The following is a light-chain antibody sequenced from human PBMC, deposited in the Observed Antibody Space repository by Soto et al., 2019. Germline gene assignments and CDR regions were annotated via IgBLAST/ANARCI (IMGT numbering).Light chain of an antibody. CDR1: QRVGND. J-gene: IGKJ1*01. CDR2: GAS. V-gene: IGKV3-20*01. Sequence: ETVMTQSPAPLSVSPGQGASLSCRASQRVGNDLAWYQQKPGQAPRLLIYGASSRATGIPDRFSGSGSGTDFTLTISRLEPEDFAVYYCQQYGSSWTFGQGTKVDIK. CDR3: QQYGSSWT.